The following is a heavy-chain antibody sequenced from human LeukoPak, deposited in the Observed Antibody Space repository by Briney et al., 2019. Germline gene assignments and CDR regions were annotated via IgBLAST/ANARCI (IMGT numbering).Heavy chain of an antibody. CDR2: IYSGGST. Sequence: GGSLRLSYAASGFTFSSYWMHWVRQAPGKGLEWVSIIYSGGSTYYADSVKGRFSISRDNPKNTLYLQMNSLRAEDTAVYYCARDDGAGGPFDYWGQGTLVSVSS. J-gene: IGHJ4*02. D-gene: IGHD3-10*01. V-gene: IGHV3-66*01. CDR3: ARDDGAGGPFDY. CDR1: GFTFSSYW.